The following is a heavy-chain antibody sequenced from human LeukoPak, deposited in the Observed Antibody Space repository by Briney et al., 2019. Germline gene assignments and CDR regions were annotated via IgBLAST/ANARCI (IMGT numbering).Heavy chain of an antibody. CDR2: VDPEDGET. CDR3: ATDSPGSYYDSSGYYSHFPFGY. CDR1: GYTFTDYY. J-gene: IGHJ4*02. V-gene: IGHV1-69-2*01. Sequence: ASVKISCKVSGYTFTDYYMHWVQQAPGKGLEWMGLVDPEDGETIYAEKFQGRVTITADTSTDTAYMGLSSLRSEDTAVYHCATDSPGSYYDSSGYYSHFPFGYWGQGTLVTVSS. D-gene: IGHD3-22*01.